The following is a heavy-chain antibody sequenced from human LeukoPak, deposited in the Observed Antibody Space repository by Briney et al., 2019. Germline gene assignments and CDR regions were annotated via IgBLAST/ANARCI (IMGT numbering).Heavy chain of an antibody. CDR1: GFPFSSYA. Sequence: PGGSLRLSCAASGFPFSSYAMHWVRQTPGKGLEWVAVVSYDGSIKYYADSVKDRFTISRDNSKNTLYLQIDSLTPEDTAVNYCVGAVAFYWGQGTLVTVSS. CDR3: VGAVAFY. D-gene: IGHD6-19*01. V-gene: IGHV3-30-3*01. J-gene: IGHJ4*02. CDR2: VSYDGSIK.